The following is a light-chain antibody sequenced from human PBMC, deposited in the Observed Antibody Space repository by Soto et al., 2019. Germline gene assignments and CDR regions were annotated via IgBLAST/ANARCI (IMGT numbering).Light chain of an antibody. V-gene: IGKV3-20*01. J-gene: IGKJ2*01. CDR2: GAS. CDR1: QSVSSND. Sequence: EIVLTQSPGTLSLSPGERATLSCRASQSVSSNDLAWYQQKVGQAPRLLIYGASSRATGIPDRFSGSGSGTDFTLTISRLEPEDFAVYYCQQYGSSPYTFGQGTKVEIK. CDR3: QQYGSSPYT.